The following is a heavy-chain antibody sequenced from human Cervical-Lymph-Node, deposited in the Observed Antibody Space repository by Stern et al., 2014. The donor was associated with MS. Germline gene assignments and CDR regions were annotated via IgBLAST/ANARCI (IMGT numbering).Heavy chain of an antibody. CDR3: ARGGTSSCDY. CDR1: GYTFTGYY. J-gene: IGHJ4*02. V-gene: IGHV1-2*02. CDR2: INSNSGCT. Sequence: VQLVQSGAEVKKPGASVKVSCKASGYTFTGYYMHWVRQAPGQGPEWMGWINSNSGCTTYAQKFRGRVSVTRDTSISTVYMELSRLRSDDTAVYYCARGGTSSCDYWGQGTLVTVSS. D-gene: IGHD1-14*01.